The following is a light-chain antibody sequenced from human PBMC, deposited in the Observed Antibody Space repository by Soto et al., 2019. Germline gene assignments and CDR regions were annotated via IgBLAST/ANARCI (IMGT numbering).Light chain of an antibody. J-gene: IGKJ2*01. V-gene: IGKV3-20*01. Sequence: EIVLTQSPGTLSLSPGERATLSCRASENVATSYLGWYQQKPGQAPRLLISGTSTRATGIPDRFSGAGSGTEFILTISRLEPEDSAIYFCQEYGRSPYTFGLGTKLEIK. CDR3: QEYGRSPYT. CDR1: ENVATSY. CDR2: GTS.